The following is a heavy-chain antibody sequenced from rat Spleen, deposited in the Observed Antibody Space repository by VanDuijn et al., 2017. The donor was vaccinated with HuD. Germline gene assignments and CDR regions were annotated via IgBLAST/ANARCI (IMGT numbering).Heavy chain of an antibody. CDR3: AREEGIITTTNFDY. CDR2: ISSGGST. J-gene: IGHJ2*01. Sequence: QVQLKESGPGLVQPSQTLSLTCTVSGFSLTSYTVSWVRQPPGKGLEWIAAISSGGSTYYNSALKSRLSISRDTSKSQVFLKMNSLQTEDTAMYFCAREEGIITTTNFDYWGQGVMVTVSS. V-gene: IGHV2-6*01. D-gene: IGHD1-10*01. CDR1: GFSLTSYT.